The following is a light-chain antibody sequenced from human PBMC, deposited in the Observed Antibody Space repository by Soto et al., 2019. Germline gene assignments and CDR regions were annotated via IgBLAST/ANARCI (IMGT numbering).Light chain of an antibody. CDR1: QSLSRNY. CDR2: GAS. Sequence: EIVLTQSPGTLSLSPGERATLSCRASQSLSRNYLAWYQQKPCQAPSLLIHGASSRATGISDRFSGSGSGTDFTLTISRLGPEDFAVYYCQQYDNAPQTFGQGTKVDIK. V-gene: IGKV3-20*01. J-gene: IGKJ1*01. CDR3: QQYDNAPQT.